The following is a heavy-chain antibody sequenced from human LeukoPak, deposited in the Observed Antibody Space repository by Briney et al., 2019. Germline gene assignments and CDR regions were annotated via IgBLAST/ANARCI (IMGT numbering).Heavy chain of an antibody. D-gene: IGHD3-22*01. J-gene: IGHJ4*02. CDR2: IYHRGST. CDR1: GGSISSYY. Sequence: SETLSLTCTVSGGSISSYYWSWIRRPPGKGLEWIGYIYHRGSTNYNPSLKSRVTISVDTSKNQFSLKLSSVPAADTAVYYCARVGSGYTFDYWGQGTLVTVSS. V-gene: IGHV4-59*01. CDR3: ARVGSGYTFDY.